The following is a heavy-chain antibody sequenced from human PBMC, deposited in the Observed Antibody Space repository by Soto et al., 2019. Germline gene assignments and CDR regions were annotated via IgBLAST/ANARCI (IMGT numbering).Heavy chain of an antibody. CDR2: IHYGGGT. J-gene: IGHJ4*02. CDR3: ARVRGSAVAGTFVFDY. D-gene: IGHD6-19*01. CDR1: GGSMSSYY. V-gene: IGHV4-59*01. Sequence: XEPLSLTCTVSGGSMSSYYWTLIRQPPGKGLEWIGFIHYGGGTVYNPALRSRVTVTVETSKKQFSLNLSSVTAADTAVYYCARVRGSAVAGTFVFDYWGQGTLVTVSS.